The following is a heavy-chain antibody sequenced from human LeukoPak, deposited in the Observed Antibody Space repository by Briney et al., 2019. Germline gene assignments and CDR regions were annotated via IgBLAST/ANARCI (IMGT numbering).Heavy chain of an antibody. CDR3: ARDTLNYDYVWGNYRHVWAFDY. V-gene: IGHV1-18*01. CDR2: ISAYNGNT. J-gene: IGHJ4*02. D-gene: IGHD3-16*02. Sequence: ASVKVSCKASGYTFTSYGISWVRQAPGQGLEWMGWISAYNGNTNHAQKLQGRVTMTTDTSTSTAYMELRSLRSDDTAVYYCARDTLNYDYVWGNYRHVWAFDYWGQGTLVTVSS. CDR1: GYTFTSYG.